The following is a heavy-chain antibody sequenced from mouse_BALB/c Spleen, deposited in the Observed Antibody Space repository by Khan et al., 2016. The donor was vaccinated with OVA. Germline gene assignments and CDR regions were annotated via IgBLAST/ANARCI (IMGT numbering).Heavy chain of an antibody. Sequence: EVQLQESGPGLVKPSQSLSLTCTVTGYSITRDYAWNWIRQFPGNKLEWMGYISNSGSASYNPSLKSRISITRDTSKNQFFLQLNSVTTEDTATYYCASGRGGYYAMDDWGQGTSGTVSS. CDR3: ASGRGGYYAMDD. CDR2: ISNSGSA. CDR1: GYSITRDYA. J-gene: IGHJ4*01. V-gene: IGHV3-2*02.